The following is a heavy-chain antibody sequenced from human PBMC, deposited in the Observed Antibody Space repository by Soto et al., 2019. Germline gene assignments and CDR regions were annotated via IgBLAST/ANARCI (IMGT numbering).Heavy chain of an antibody. V-gene: IGHV3-30-3*01. CDR1: GFTFSSYA. CDR3: ARVVTATDWYFDL. Sequence: QVQLVESGGGVVQPGRSLRLSCAASGFTFSSYAMHWVCQAPGKGLEWVAVISYDGSNKYYADSVKGRFTISRDNSKNTLYLQMNSLRAEDTAVYYCARVVTATDWYFDLWGRGTLVTVSS. D-gene: IGHD2-21*02. CDR2: ISYDGSNK. J-gene: IGHJ2*01.